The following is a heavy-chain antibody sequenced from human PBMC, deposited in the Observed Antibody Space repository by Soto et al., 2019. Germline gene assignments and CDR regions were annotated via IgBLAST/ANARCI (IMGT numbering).Heavy chain of an antibody. CDR3: ASSYKQPQRGYYYYGMDV. D-gene: IGHD1-20*01. Sequence: QVQLVQSGAEVKKPGASVKVSCKVSGYTLTELSMHWVRQAPGKGLEWMGGFDPEDGETIYAQKFQGRVTMTEDTSTDTAYMELSSLRSEDTAVYYCASSYKQPQRGYYYYGMDVWGQGTTVTVSS. V-gene: IGHV1-24*01. CDR2: FDPEDGET. J-gene: IGHJ6*02. CDR1: GYTLTELS.